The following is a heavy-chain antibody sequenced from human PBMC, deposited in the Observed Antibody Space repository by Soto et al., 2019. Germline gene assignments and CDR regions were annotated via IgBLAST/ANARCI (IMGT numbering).Heavy chain of an antibody. D-gene: IGHD4-17*01. Sequence: GGSLRLSCAASGFTFSNNWIHWVRQAPGKGLVWVSGIKSDGSSTTYADSVKGRFTISRDNAKNTLYLQMNGLRAEDTAVYYCASAAPFNYGGNSGFDFWGQGTLVTVSS. CDR1: GFTFSNNW. CDR2: IKSDGSST. V-gene: IGHV3-74*03. J-gene: IGHJ4*02. CDR3: ASAAPFNYGGNSGFDF.